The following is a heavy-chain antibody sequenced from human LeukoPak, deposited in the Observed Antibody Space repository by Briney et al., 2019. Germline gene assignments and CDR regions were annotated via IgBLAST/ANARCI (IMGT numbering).Heavy chain of an antibody. J-gene: IGHJ4*02. CDR3: ARDSGEVPDY. CDR2: INPNGGGT. CDR1: GYTFTDHY. V-gene: IGHV1-2*02. D-gene: IGHD3-10*01. Sequence: ASVKVSCKASGYTFTDHYLHWLRQAPGQGLEYLGWINPNGGGTNFPQKFQGRVTLTIDTSVNTGYMEITKLTPDDTAVYYCARDSGEVPDYWGQGTLVTVSS.